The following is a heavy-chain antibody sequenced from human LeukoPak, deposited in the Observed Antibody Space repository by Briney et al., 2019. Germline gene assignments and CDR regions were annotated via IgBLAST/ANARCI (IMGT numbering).Heavy chain of an antibody. V-gene: IGHV4-39*07. Sequence: SETLSLTCTVSNDSISSSSYFWGWIRQPPGKGLEWIGTIFHSGTSYSKPSLNSRVTISIDTSKNQFSLELNSVTAADTAVYYCARAPKPQSSGWYVFDDWGQGTLVTVSS. CDR3: ARAPKPQSSGWYVFDD. CDR1: NDSISSSSYF. D-gene: IGHD6-19*01. J-gene: IGHJ4*02. CDR2: IFHSGTS.